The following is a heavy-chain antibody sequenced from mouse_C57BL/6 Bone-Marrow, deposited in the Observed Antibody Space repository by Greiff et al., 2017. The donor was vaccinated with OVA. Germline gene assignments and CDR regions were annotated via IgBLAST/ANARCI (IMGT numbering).Heavy chain of an antibody. CDR3: ARTFYDGRAY. CDR1: GYAFSSSW. D-gene: IGHD2-3*01. V-gene: IGHV1-82*01. J-gene: IGHJ3*01. CDR2: IYPGDGDT. Sequence: VQLQQSGPELVKPGASVKISCKASGYAFSSSWMNWVKQRPGKGLEWIGRIYPGDGDTNYNGKFKGKATLTADKSSSTAYMQLSSLTSEDSAVYFCARTFYDGRAYWGQGTLVTVSA.